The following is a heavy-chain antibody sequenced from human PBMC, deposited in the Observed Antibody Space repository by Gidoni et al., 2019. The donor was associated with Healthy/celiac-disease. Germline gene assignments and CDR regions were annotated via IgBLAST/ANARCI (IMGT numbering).Heavy chain of an antibody. D-gene: IGHD6-19*01. CDR2: IRSKAYGGTT. Sequence: GESGGGLVQPGRSLSLSGTASGFTFGDYARSWFRQAPGKGLEWVGFIRSKAYGGTTEYAASVKGRFTISRDDSKSIAYLQMNSLKTEDTAVYYCTRVPIWSGASVAENDYWGQGTLVTVSS. V-gene: IGHV3-49*03. CDR1: GFTFGDYA. CDR3: TRVPIWSGASVAENDY. J-gene: IGHJ4*02.